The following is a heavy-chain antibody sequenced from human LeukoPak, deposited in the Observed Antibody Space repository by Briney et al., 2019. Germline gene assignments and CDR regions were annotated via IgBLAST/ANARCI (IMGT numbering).Heavy chain of an antibody. CDR2: IYHSGST. CDR3: ARDRGRAAAGPGGYYYYYMDV. J-gene: IGHJ6*03. D-gene: IGHD6-13*01. Sequence: SSETLSLTCAVSRYSIAIGYLWAWIRQPPGKGLEWIGSIYHSGSTYYNPSLKSRVTISVDTSKNQFSLKLSSVTAADTAVYYCARDRGRAAAGPGGYYYYYMDVWGKGTTVTVSS. V-gene: IGHV4-38-2*02. CDR1: RYSIAIGYL.